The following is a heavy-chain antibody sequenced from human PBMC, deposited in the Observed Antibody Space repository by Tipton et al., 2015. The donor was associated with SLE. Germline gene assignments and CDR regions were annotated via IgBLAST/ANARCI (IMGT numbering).Heavy chain of an antibody. Sequence: SLTCTVSGGSISSSSYYWGWIRQPPGKGLEWIGSIYYSGSTYYNPSLKSRVTISVDTSKNQFSLKLSSVTAADTAVYYCARDWQDDSSDSIGNPAFDIWGQGTMVTVSS. V-gene: IGHV4-39*07. CDR3: ARDWQDDSSDSIGNPAFDI. CDR1: GGSISSSSYY. D-gene: IGHD3-22*01. CDR2: IYYSGST. J-gene: IGHJ3*02.